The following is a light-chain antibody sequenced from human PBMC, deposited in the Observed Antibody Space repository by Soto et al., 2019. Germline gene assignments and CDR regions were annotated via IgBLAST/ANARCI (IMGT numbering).Light chain of an antibody. V-gene: IGKV3-20*01. CDR2: GAS. Sequence: EIVMTQSPATLSVSPGERATLSCRASQSVSSNLAWYQQKPGQAPRLLIYGASTRAAGIPDRFSGSGSGTDFTLTITRLEPEDFAVYYCQQYGHSPRTFGQGTKVDIK. CDR3: QQYGHSPRT. CDR1: QSVSSN. J-gene: IGKJ1*01.